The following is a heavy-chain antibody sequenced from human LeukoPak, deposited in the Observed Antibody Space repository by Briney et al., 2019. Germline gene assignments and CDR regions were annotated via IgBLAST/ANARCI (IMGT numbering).Heavy chain of an antibody. CDR1: GYSFPNYW. V-gene: IGHV5-51*01. CDR3: ARLTNYYGMDV. Sequence: GESLKISCKGSGYSFPNYWIAWVRQMPGKGLEWMGTIYPRDSDTRYSPSFEGQVTISVDKSISTAFLQWSSLKASDTAMYYCARLTNYYGMDVWGQGTTVTVSS. CDR2: IYPRDSDT. J-gene: IGHJ6*02.